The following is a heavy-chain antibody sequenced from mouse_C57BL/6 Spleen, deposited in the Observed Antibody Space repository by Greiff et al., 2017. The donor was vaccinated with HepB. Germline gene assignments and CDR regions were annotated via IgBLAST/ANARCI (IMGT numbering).Heavy chain of an antibody. CDR2: INPSNGGT. D-gene: IGHD1-1*01. J-gene: IGHJ2*01. CDR1: GYTFTSYW. V-gene: IGHV1-53*01. CDR3: ARSPPPYGSSSYYFDY. Sequence: VQLQQPGTELVKPGASVKLSCKASGYTFTSYWMHWVKQSPGQGLEWIGNINPSNGGTNYNEKFKSKATLTVDKSSSTAYMQLSSLTSEDSAVYYCARSPPPYGSSSYYFDYWGQGTTLTVSS.